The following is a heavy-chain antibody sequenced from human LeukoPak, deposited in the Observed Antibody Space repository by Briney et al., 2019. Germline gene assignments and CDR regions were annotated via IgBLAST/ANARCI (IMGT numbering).Heavy chain of an antibody. Sequence: GGSLRLSCAASGFTFSSYNMNWVRQAPGKGLGWVSYISSSSSTIYYADSVKGRFTISRDNAKNSLYLQMNSLRDEDTAVYYCAREREERWLQLVDYWGQGTLVTVSS. D-gene: IGHD5-24*01. CDR3: AREREERWLQLVDY. CDR1: GFTFSSYN. V-gene: IGHV3-48*02. J-gene: IGHJ4*02. CDR2: ISSSSSTI.